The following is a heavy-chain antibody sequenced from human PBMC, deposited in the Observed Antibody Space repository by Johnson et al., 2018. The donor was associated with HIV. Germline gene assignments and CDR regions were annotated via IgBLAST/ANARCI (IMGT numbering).Heavy chain of an antibody. Sequence: VQLVESGGGVVQPGRSLRLSCAASGFTFSSYAMHWVRQAPGKGLEWVAVISYDGSNKYYADSVKGRYTISRDNAKNSLYLQMNSLRAEDTALYYCARDFVSFGGCTAFDIWGQGTMVTVSS. V-gene: IGHV3-30*04. D-gene: IGHD3-10*01. CDR2: ISYDGSNK. CDR1: GFTFSSYA. CDR3: ARDFVSFGGCTAFDI. J-gene: IGHJ3*02.